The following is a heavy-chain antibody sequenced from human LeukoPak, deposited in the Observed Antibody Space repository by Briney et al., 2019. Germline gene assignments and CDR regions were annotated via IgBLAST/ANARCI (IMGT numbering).Heavy chain of an antibody. J-gene: IGHJ4*02. D-gene: IGHD1-1*01. CDR1: GFTFATYV. V-gene: IGHV3-23*01. CDR3: AKGISADGYNFERGADY. Sequence: PGGSLRLSCAASGFTFATYVMTWVRQAPGKGLEWVSSVGGDGRVTYYADSVKGRFTISRDNSKNTIFLQTNSLRVEDTAVYYCAKGISADGYNFERGADYWGQGAQVIVSS. CDR2: VGGDGRVT.